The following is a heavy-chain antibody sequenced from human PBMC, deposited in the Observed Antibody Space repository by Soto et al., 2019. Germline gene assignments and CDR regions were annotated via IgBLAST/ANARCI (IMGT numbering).Heavy chain of an antibody. CDR3: ACIFSGGYGYGFYYYGMDV. J-gene: IGHJ6*02. D-gene: IGHD5-18*01. CDR1: GGAISSRSYY. Sequence: SDTLCLPYAESGGAISSRSYYWGWIRQPPWKGLEWIGSIYYIGSTYYNPSLKSRVTISVDTSKSQCSLKLSSVTAADTAVYYCACIFSGGYGYGFYYYGMDVWGQGTTV. V-gene: IGHV4-39*01. CDR2: IYYIGST.